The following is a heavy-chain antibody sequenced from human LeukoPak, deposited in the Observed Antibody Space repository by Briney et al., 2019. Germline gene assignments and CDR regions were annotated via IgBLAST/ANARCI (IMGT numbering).Heavy chain of an antibody. Sequence: SETLSLTCTVSGGSISSYYWSWIRQPPGKGLEWIGYIYYSGSTNYNPSLKRRVTISVDTSKNQFSLKLSSVTAADTAVYYCARVGARYYFDYWGQGTLVTVCS. D-gene: IGHD1-26*01. CDR1: GGSISSYY. CDR3: ARVGARYYFDY. V-gene: IGHV4-59*01. J-gene: IGHJ4*02. CDR2: IYYSGST.